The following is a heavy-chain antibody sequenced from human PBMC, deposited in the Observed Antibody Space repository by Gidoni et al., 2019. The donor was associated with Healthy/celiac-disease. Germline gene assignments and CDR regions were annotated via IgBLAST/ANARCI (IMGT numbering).Heavy chain of an antibody. D-gene: IGHD4-17*01. Sequence: GWVRQMPGKGLEWMGIIYPGDSDTRYSPSFQGQVTISADKSISTAYLQWSSLKASDTAMYYCARLPVTLSYLSYFDYWGQGTLVTVSS. CDR2: IYPGDSDT. CDR3: ARLPVTLSYLSYFDY. V-gene: IGHV5-51*01. J-gene: IGHJ4*02.